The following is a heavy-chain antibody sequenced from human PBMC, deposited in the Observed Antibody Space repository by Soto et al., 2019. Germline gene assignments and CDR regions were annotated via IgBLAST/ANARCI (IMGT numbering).Heavy chain of an antibody. D-gene: IGHD6-19*01. Sequence: EVQLLESGGGLVQPGGSLRLSCAASGFTFSSYAMNWVRQAPGKGLEWVSVISGSGGSTYYADSVKGRFTISRDNSRNTLYLQMNSLRTEDTAIYYCGKWMVQWLVLRGVDFWGQGTLVTVSS. CDR3: GKWMVQWLVLRGVDF. V-gene: IGHV3-23*01. CDR2: ISGSGGST. CDR1: GFTFSSYA. J-gene: IGHJ4*02.